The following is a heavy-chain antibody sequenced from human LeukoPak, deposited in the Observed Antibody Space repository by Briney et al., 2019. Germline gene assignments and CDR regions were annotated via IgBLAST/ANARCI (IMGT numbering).Heavy chain of an antibody. V-gene: IGHV4-34*01. Sequence: PSETLSLTCAVYGGSFSGYYWSWIRQPPGKGLEWIGEINHSGSTNYNPSLKSRVTISVDTSKNQFSLKLSSVTAADTAVYYCARSNIAARRDWFDPWGQGTLVTVSS. CDR2: INHSGST. J-gene: IGHJ5*02. D-gene: IGHD6-6*01. CDR3: ARSNIAARRDWFDP. CDR1: GGSFSGYY.